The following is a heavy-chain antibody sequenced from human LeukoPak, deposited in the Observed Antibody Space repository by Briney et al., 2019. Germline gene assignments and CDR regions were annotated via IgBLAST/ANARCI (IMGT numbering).Heavy chain of an antibody. CDR2: ISTSSSYI. CDR1: GFTFSSFG. J-gene: IGHJ4*02. D-gene: IGHD5-24*01. V-gene: IGHV3-21*01. CDR3: ASKRWLQSSFDY. Sequence: PGGSLRLSCAASGFTFSSFGMNWVRQAPGKGLEWVSSISTSSSYIYYADSLKGRFTISRDNAKNSLYLQMNSLRAEDTAVYYCASKRWLQSSFDYWGQGTLVTVSS.